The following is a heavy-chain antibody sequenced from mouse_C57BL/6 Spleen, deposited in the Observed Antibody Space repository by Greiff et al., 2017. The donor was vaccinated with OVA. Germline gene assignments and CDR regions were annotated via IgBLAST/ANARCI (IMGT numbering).Heavy chain of an antibody. D-gene: IGHD1-1*01. V-gene: IGHV14-1*01. Sequence: VQLKQSGAELVRPGASVKLSCTASGFNIKDYYMHWVKQRPEQGLEWIGRIDPEDGDTEYAPKFQGKATMTADTSSNTAYLQLSSLTSEDTAVYYCTTEYGSSHYFDYWGQGTTRTVSS. CDR3: TTEYGSSHYFDY. CDR1: GFNIKDYY. CDR2: IDPEDGDT. J-gene: IGHJ2*01.